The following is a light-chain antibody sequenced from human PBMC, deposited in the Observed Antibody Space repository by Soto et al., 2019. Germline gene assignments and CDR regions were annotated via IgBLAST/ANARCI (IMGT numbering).Light chain of an antibody. Sequence: EIVLTQSPGTLSLSPGERATLSCRASQSVSNNALAWYQQKPGQAPRLLIYGASNRATGIPDVFSGSGSGTDFTLTISRLEAEDFAVYYCHQYDNWPPGYTFGQGTKLEI. CDR2: GAS. V-gene: IGKV3-20*01. CDR3: HQYDNWPPGYT. J-gene: IGKJ2*01. CDR1: QSVSNNA.